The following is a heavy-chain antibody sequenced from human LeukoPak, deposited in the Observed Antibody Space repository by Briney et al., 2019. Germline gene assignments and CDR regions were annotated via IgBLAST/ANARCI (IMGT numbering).Heavy chain of an antibody. D-gene: IGHD3-9*01. CDR1: GLTFSSYE. CDR2: INSRAVTT. Sequence: GGSLRLSCAASGLTFSSYEMNWVRQAPGKGLEWVSYINSRAVTTYYADSVKGRFTISRDNAKSSLYLQMNSLRVEDTAVYYCAKMDFDYGDSWGQGTLVTVCS. J-gene: IGHJ4*02. CDR3: AKMDFDYGDS. V-gene: IGHV3-48*03.